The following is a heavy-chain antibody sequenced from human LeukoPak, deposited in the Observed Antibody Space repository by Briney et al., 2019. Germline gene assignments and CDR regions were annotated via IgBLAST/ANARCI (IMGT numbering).Heavy chain of an antibody. Sequence: GGSLRLSCAASGFTFSSYGMSWVRQAPGKGLEWVSAIGGSGTSTYYADSVKGRFTISRDNSKNTLYLQTNSLRAEDTAVYYCAKDYVSYCSSTSCYNWFDPWGQGTLVTVSS. J-gene: IGHJ5*02. V-gene: IGHV3-23*01. CDR1: GFTFSSYG. CDR3: AKDYVSYCSSTSCYNWFDP. D-gene: IGHD2-2*01. CDR2: IGGSGTST.